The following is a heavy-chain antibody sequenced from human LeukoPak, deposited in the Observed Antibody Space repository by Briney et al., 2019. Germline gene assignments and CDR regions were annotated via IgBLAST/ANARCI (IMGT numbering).Heavy chain of an antibody. J-gene: IGHJ4*02. CDR3: ARDGGIVGATSLDY. V-gene: IGHV1-69*05. CDR1: GGTFSSYA. Sequence: GASVKVSCKASGGTFSSYAISWVRQAPGQGLEWMGGIIPIFGTANYAQKFQGRVTITTDESTSTAYMELSSLRSEDTAVYYCARDGGIVGATSLDYWGQGTLVTVSS. D-gene: IGHD1-26*01. CDR2: IIPIFGTA.